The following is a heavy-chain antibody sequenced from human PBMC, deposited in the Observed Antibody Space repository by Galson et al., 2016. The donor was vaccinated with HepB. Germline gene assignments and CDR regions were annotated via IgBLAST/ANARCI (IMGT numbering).Heavy chain of an antibody. J-gene: IGHJ3*02. CDR1: GASVSGRNW. D-gene: IGHD6-13*01. V-gene: IGHV4-4*02. CDR3: ASYLVQSWAGSDAFDT. CDR2: VFHSGDA. Sequence: ETLSLTCAVSGASVSGRNWWSWVRQSPGKGLEWIGEVFHSGDANYNPSLRSRVAMSVDRSKNHVSLRLMSVTAADTAIYYCASYLVQSWAGSDAFDTWGLGTMVTVSS.